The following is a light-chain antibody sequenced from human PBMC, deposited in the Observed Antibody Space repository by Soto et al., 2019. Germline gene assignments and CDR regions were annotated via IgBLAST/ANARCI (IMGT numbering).Light chain of an antibody. CDR3: QQYYSTPWT. Sequence: DSVMTQSPDSLAVSLVVRATINCNSSQGCLYSSNNKNYLAWYQQKPGQPPKLLIYWASTRESGVPDRFSGSGSGTDFTLTISSLQAEDVAVYYCQQYYSTPWTFGQGTKVDI. CDR1: QGCLYSSNNKNY. J-gene: IGKJ1*01. CDR2: WAS. V-gene: IGKV4-1*01.